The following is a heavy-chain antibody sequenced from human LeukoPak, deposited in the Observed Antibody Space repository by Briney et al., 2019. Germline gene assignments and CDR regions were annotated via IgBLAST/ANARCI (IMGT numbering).Heavy chain of an antibody. CDR2: ISESGENT. Sequence: PGGSLRLSCAASGFTFSAYPMSWVRQTPGKGLEWVSGISESGENTDSADSVKGRFTISRGNSQNTLYLQMNSLRVEDTALYYCARRIVGATLHDAFDIWGQGTMVTVSS. V-gene: IGHV3-23*01. CDR1: GFTFSAYP. CDR3: ARRIVGATLHDAFDI. J-gene: IGHJ3*02. D-gene: IGHD1-26*01.